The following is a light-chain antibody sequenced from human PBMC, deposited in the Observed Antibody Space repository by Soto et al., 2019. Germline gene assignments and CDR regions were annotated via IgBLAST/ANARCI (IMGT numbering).Light chain of an antibody. CDR1: QSISTW. CDR2: KAS. J-gene: IGKJ1*01. V-gene: IGKV1-5*03. CDR3: QHYNSYSEA. Sequence: DIEMAQSPSTLSASVGDRVAITCRASQSISTWLAWYQQEPGKAPKLLIYKASTLKSGVPSRFSGSGSGTEFTLTISSLQPDDFATYYCQHYNSYSEAFGQGTTGDIK.